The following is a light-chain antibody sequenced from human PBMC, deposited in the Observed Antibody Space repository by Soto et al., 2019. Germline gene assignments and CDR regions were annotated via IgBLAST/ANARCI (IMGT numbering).Light chain of an antibody. V-gene: IGLV1-47*01. Sequence: QSVLTQPPSASGTPGQRVTISCSGSSSNLGSNYVYWYQQLPGTAPKLLIYRNNQRPSGVPDRFSGSKSGTSASLAISGLRSEDEADDYWAAWDDSLSGQGVFGGGTKLTV. CDR1: SSNLGSNY. CDR3: AAWDDSLSGQGV. CDR2: RNN. J-gene: IGLJ3*02.